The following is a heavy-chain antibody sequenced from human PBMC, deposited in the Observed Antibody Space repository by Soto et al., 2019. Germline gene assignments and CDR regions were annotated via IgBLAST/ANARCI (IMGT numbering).Heavy chain of an antibody. V-gene: IGHV1-18*04. CDR2: ITAYNGNT. Sequence: QVQLVQSGSEVKKPGASVRVSCKASGYTFINYGVSWVRQAPAQGLELMGWITAYNGNTKYAQKHQGRVTMTPDASKSTAYMEVKSRGSDDTAVFYCAGTHNEVPYFGIDVWGQGPPVTVS. CDR3: AGTHNEVPYFGIDV. D-gene: IGHD1-1*01. J-gene: IGHJ6*02. CDR1: GYTFINYG.